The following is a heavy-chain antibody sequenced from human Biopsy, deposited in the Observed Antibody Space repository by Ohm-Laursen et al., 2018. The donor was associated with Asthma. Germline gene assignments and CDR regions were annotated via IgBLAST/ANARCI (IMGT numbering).Heavy chain of an antibody. CDR3: VTSGGDYGYFGLDV. CDR2: IIPIFDTP. J-gene: IGHJ6*02. V-gene: IGHV1-69*13. CDR1: GGTFSSHS. D-gene: IGHD4-17*01. Sequence: ASVKVSCKASGGTFSSHSISWVRQAPGQGLEWMGGIIPIFDTPNYAQKFQGRVTITADESTTTAYMELSSLRSEDTAVYYCVTSGGDYGYFGLDVWGQGTTVTVSS.